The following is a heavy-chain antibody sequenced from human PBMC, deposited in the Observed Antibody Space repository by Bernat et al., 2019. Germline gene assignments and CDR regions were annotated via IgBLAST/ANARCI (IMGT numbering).Heavy chain of an antibody. CDR3: ARGRGIAARDY. D-gene: IGHD6-6*01. Sequence: QVQLVESGGGVVQPGTSLRLSCAASGFTFSSYGMHWVRQAPGKGLEWVAVIWYDGSNKYYADSVKGRFTISRDNAKNTLYLQMNSLRAEDTAVYYCARGRGIAARDYWGQGTLVTVSS. CDR2: IWYDGSNK. V-gene: IGHV3-33*01. CDR1: GFTFSSYG. J-gene: IGHJ4*02.